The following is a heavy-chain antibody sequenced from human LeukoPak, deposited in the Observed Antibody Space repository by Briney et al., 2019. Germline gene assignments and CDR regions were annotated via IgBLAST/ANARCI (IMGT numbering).Heavy chain of an antibody. CDR3: ARDDDRSGNNLDY. CDR2: INPNSGGT. CDR1: GYTFTDYY. D-gene: IGHD3-10*01. J-gene: IGHJ4*02. V-gene: IGHV1-2*02. Sequence: ASVKVSCKASGYTFTDYYMHWVRQAPGQGLEWMGWINPNSGGTNYAQKFQGRVTMTRDTSISTAYMELSRLRSDDTAVYYCARDDDRSGNNLDYWGQGTPVAVSS.